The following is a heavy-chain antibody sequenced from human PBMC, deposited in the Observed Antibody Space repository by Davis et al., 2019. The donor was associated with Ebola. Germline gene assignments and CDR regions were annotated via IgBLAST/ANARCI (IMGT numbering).Heavy chain of an antibody. Sequence: GESLKISCAASGFRFNTYGMHWVRQAPGKGLEWLAVIWYDGSLQFSVDSMKGRFTISRDNSRNTLFLQMNSLRVEDTAVYYCATCAYSGYHRSTAFDYWGQGTLVPVSS. V-gene: IGHV3-33*01. J-gene: IGHJ4*02. CDR1: GFRFNTYG. CDR3: ATCAYSGYHRSTAFDY. D-gene: IGHD5-12*01. CDR2: IWYDGSLQ.